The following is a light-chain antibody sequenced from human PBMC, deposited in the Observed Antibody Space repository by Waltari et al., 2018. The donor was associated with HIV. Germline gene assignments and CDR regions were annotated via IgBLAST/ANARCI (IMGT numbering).Light chain of an antibody. V-gene: IGKV3-15*01. Sequence: EVVMTQSPDTLSVSPGERATLSSRASQSVSSNLAWYQQKPGQAPSLLTYGASTRATGIPARFSGSGSGTEFTLTISSLQSEDFAVYSCQQYKNWPLYTFGQGTKLEIK. CDR1: QSVSSN. CDR2: GAS. J-gene: IGKJ2*01. CDR3: QQYKNWPLYT.